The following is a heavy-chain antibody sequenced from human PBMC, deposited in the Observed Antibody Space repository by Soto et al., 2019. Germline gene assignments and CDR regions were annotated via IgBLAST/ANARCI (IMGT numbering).Heavy chain of an antibody. CDR3: ARDGLLGYFDY. CDR1: GFTFSSYD. J-gene: IGHJ4*02. D-gene: IGHD3-16*01. CDR2: ISYDGSKK. Sequence: QVQLVESGGGVVQPGRSLRLSCAASGFTFSSYDMHWVRQAPGKGLEWVAVISYDGSKKYYADSVKGRFTISRDNSKNTLYLQMNSLTAEDTAVYYCARDGLLGYFDYWGQGTLVTVSS. V-gene: IGHV3-30-3*01.